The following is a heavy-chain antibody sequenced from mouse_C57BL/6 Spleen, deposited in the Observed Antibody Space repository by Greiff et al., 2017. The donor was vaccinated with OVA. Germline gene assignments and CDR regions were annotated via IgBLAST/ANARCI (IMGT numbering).Heavy chain of an antibody. CDR3: ARPGYPGRYFDY. CDR1: GFTFSDYG. CDR2: ISSGSSTI. D-gene: IGHD2-14*01. V-gene: IGHV5-17*01. Sequence: EVKLVESGGGLVKPGGSLKLSCAASGFTFSDYGMHWVRQAPEKGLEWVAYISSGSSTIYYADTVKGRFTISRDNAKNTLFLQMTSLRSEDTAMYYCARPGYPGRYFDYWGQGTTLTVSS. J-gene: IGHJ2*01.